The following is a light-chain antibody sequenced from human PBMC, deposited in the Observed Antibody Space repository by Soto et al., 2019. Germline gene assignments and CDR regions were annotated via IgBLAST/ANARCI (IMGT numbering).Light chain of an antibody. J-gene: IGKJ5*01. CDR3: QPYHTSAIT. V-gene: IGKV3-20*01. CDR1: QSVSSSY. Sequence: ERALPQSKSTHACPPGEGGSLPWRASQSVSSSYLAWYQQKPGQAPRLLIYGASSRATGIPARFSGSGSGKEFTVTSRSLQSEDFSVYYGQPYHTSAITIGQGTRLEIK. CDR2: GAS.